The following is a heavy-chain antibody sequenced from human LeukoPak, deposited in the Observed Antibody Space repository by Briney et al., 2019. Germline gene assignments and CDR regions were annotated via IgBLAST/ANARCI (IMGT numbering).Heavy chain of an antibody. CDR2: INPDSGAT. CDR1: GYTFIGYF. CDR3: AKVIAGAVAFDF. Sequence: ASVKVSCKASGYTFIGYFMHWVRQAPGQGLEWVGWINPDSGATHFAQKFQGRVTMTGDMSISTAYMELNTLRSNDTAVYYCAKVIAGAVAFDFWGQGTLVTVSS. J-gene: IGHJ4*02. D-gene: IGHD6-19*01. V-gene: IGHV1-2*02.